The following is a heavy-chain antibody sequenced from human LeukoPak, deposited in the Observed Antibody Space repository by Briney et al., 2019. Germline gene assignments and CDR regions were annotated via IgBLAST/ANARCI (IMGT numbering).Heavy chain of an antibody. CDR3: ARLGRGILTGSGTDY. D-gene: IGHD3-9*01. CDR2: IHYTGAT. J-gene: IGHJ4*02. Sequence: PSETLSLTCAVYGGSITGYYWSWIRQTPGRGLEWVGEIHYTGATSYNPSLKSRATISTDTSKNQFSLRLSSVTAADTAVYYCARLGRGILTGSGTDYWGQGTLVTVSS. CDR1: GGSITGYY. V-gene: IGHV4-34*01.